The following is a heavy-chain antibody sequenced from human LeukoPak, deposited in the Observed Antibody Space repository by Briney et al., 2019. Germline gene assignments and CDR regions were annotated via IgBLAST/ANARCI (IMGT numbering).Heavy chain of an antibody. CDR2: IYSGGST. Sequence: PGGSLRLSCAASGFTVSSNYMSWVRQAPGKGLEWVSVIYSGGSTYYAAYVKGRFTISRDNSKNTLYLQMNSLRAEDTAVYYCARGQDAAIYGSGSYLGGYWGQGTLVTVSS. J-gene: IGHJ4*02. V-gene: IGHV3-66*01. CDR1: GFTVSSNY. CDR3: ARGQDAAIYGSGSYLGGY. D-gene: IGHD3-10*01.